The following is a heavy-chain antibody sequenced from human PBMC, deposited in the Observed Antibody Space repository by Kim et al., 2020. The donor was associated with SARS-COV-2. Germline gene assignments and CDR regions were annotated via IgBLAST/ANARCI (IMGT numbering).Heavy chain of an antibody. J-gene: IGHJ4*02. CDR1: GGSISSYY. V-gene: IGHV4-59*01. CDR2: IYYSGST. Sequence: SETLSLTCTVSGGSISSYYWSWIRQPPGKGLEWIGYIYYSGSTNYNPSLKSRVTISVDTSKNQFSLKLSSVTAADTAVYYCARDRPGWGLYFDYWGQGTLVTVSS. CDR3: ARDRPGWGLYFDY. D-gene: IGHD3-10*01.